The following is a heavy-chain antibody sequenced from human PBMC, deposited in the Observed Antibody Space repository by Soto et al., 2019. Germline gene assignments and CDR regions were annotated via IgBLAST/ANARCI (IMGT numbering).Heavy chain of an antibody. D-gene: IGHD5-18*01. CDR1: GGSISSYY. J-gene: IGHJ6*03. CDR3: ARSRPYSYGDYYYYYYMDV. CDR2: IYYSGST. Sequence: SETLSLTCTVSGGSISSYYWSWIRQPPGKGLEWIGYIYYSGSTNYNPSLKSRVTISVDTSKNQFSLKLSSVTAADTAVYYCARSRPYSYGDYYYYYYMDVWGKGTTVTVSS. V-gene: IGHV4-59*01.